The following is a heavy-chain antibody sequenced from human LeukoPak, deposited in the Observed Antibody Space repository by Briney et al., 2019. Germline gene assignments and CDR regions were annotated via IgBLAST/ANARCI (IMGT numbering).Heavy chain of an antibody. J-gene: IGHJ4*02. CDR1: GLTFDNYR. CDR2: VNADGGNT. D-gene: IGHD1-26*01. V-gene: IGHV3-23*01. Sequence: GGSLRLSCAASGLTFDNYRMSWVRQAPGKGLEWVSTVNADGGNTYYADSVKGRFTISRDNSKSTLILQMNSLRVEDTALYYCTKRVKYGGTWDHFADWGQGTLVTVSS. CDR3: TKRVKYGGTWDHFAD.